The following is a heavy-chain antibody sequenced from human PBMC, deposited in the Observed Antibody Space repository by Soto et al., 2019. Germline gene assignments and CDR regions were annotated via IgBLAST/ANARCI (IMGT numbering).Heavy chain of an antibody. CDR1: GGSISSYY. V-gene: IGHV4-59*01. CDR3: ASLYSGYEPFDY. D-gene: IGHD5-12*01. Sequence: QVQLQESGPGLVKPSETLSLTCTVSGGSISSYYWSWIRQPPGKGLEWNGYIYYRGSTNYNPSLKSRVTISVDTTKNHYSLKLSSVTAADTAVYYCASLYSGYEPFDYWGQGTLVTVSS. J-gene: IGHJ4*02. CDR2: IYYRGST.